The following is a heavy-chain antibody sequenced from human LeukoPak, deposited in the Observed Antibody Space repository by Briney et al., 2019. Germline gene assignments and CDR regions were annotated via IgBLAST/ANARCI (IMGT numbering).Heavy chain of an antibody. CDR3: ARGGGSSTSPGYYYYYMDV. CDR2: IYYSGST. D-gene: IGHD2-2*01. Sequence: SETLSLTCTVSGGSISSYYWSWLRQPPGKGLEWIGYIYYSGSTNYNPSLKSRVTISVDTSKNQFSLKLSSVTAADTAVYYCARGGGSSTSPGYYYYYMDVWGKGTTVTVSS. V-gene: IGHV4-59*08. CDR1: GGSISSYY. J-gene: IGHJ6*03.